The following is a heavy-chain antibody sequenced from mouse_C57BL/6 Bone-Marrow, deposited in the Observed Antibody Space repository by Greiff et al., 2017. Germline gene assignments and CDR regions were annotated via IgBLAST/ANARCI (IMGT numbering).Heavy chain of an antibody. CDR1: GYAFSSYW. CDR2: IYPGDGDT. J-gene: IGHJ3*01. CDR3: ARGAY. Sequence: QVPLQQSGAELVKPGASVKISCKASGYAFSSYWMNWVKQRPGKSLEWIGQIYPGDGDTNYNGKFKGKATLTADKSYSTAYLQLSSLTADDSAVYICARGAYWGQGTLVTVSA. V-gene: IGHV1-80*01.